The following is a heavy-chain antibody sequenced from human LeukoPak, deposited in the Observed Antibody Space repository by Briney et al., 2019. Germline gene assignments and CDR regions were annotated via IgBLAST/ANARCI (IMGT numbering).Heavy chain of an antibody. V-gene: IGHV3-53*01. D-gene: IGHD3/OR15-3a*01. J-gene: IGHJ3*02. Sequence: GGSLRLSCAASGFTVSSNYISWVRQAPGKGLEWVSVIYVDGRTYYTDSVKGRFTISRDNPKNTVYLQMNSLRAEDTAMYYCARDTRDVDWTLGAFDIWGQGTKVTVSS. CDR1: GFTVSSNY. CDR2: IYVDGRT. CDR3: ARDTRDVDWTLGAFDI.